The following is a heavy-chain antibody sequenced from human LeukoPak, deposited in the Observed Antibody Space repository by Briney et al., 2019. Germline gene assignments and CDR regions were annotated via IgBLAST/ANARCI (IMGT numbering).Heavy chain of an antibody. V-gene: IGHV3-9*01. D-gene: IGHD6-19*01. Sequence: GGSLRLSCAASGFTFDDYAMHWVRQAPGKGLEWVSGISWNSGSIGYADSVKGRFTISRDNAKNSLYLQMNSLRAEDTAVYYCAKDSGEWLDQYYFDYWGQGTLVTVSS. CDR3: AKDSGEWLDQYYFDY. CDR2: ISWNSGSI. CDR1: GFTFDDYA. J-gene: IGHJ4*02.